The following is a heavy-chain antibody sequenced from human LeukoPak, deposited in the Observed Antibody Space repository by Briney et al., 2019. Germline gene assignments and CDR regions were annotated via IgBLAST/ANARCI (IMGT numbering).Heavy chain of an antibody. CDR1: GFSFSSFY. J-gene: IGHJ3*02. CDR3: ARQQEAFDI. Sequence: GGSLRLSWAASGFSFSSFYMHWVRQAPGKGLGWVAYISHDGGGEHYADSVKGRFTVSRDNSNNTVFLRMNSLRSEDTALYYCARQQEAFDIWGQGTMVTVSS. CDR2: ISHDGGGE. V-gene: IGHV3-30-3*01.